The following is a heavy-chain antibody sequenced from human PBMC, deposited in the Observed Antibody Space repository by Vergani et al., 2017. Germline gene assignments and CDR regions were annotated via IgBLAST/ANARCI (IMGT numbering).Heavy chain of an antibody. V-gene: IGHV3-43D*04. D-gene: IGHD3-22*01. CDR1: GFTFDDYA. CDR2: ISWDGGST. J-gene: IGHJ4*02. Sequence: EVQLVESGGVVVQPGGSLRLSCAASGFTFDDYAMHWVRQAPGKGLEWVSLISWDGGSTYYADSVKGRFTISRDNSKNSLYLQMNSLRAEDTALYYCAKDTDYYDSSGCFDYWGQGTLVTVSS. CDR3: AKDTDYYDSSGCFDY.